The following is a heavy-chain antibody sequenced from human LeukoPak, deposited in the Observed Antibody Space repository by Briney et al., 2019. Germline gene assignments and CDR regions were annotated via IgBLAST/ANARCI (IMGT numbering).Heavy chain of an antibody. CDR3: AKVSPYCTNGVCYQGYYYYGMDV. CDR1: GFIFSSYA. V-gene: IGHV3-30*04. Sequence: PGGSLRLSCAASGFIFSSYAMHWVRQAPGKGLEWVAVISYDGSNKYYADSVKGRFTISRDNSKNTLYLQMNSLRAEDTAVYYCAKVSPYCTNGVCYQGYYYYGMDVWGQWTTVTVSS. J-gene: IGHJ6*02. CDR2: ISYDGSNK. D-gene: IGHD2-8*01.